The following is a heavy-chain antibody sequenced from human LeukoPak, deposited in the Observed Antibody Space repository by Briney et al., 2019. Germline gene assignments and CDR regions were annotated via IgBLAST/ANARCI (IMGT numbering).Heavy chain of an antibody. J-gene: IGHJ4*02. CDR1: GGTFSSYA. D-gene: IGHD4-11*01. CDR3: ARDKYSNYVGSFDY. V-gene: IGHV1-69*06. CDR2: IIPIFGTA. Sequence: GASVKVSCKASGGTFSSYAISWVRQAPGQGLEWMGGIIPIFGTANYAQKFQGRITITADKSTSTAHMELSSLRSEDTAVYYCARDKYSNYVGSFDYWGQGTLVTVSS.